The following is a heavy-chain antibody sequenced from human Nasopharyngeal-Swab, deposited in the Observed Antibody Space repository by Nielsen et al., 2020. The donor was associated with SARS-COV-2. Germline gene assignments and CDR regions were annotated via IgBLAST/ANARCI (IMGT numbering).Heavy chain of an antibody. Sequence: SETLSLTCTVSGGSISSGSYYWSWIRQPAGKGLEWIGRIYTSGSTNYNPSLKSRVTISVDTSKNQFSLKLSSVTAADTAVYYCARTRMKTYCGGDCYSTDFDFWGRGTLVTVSS. CDR3: ARTRMKTYCGGDCYSTDFDF. J-gene: IGHJ2*01. V-gene: IGHV4-61*02. CDR1: GGSISSGSYY. D-gene: IGHD2-21*01. CDR2: IYTSGST.